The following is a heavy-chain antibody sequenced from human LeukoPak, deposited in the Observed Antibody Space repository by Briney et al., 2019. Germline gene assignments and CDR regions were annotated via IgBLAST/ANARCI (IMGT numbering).Heavy chain of an antibody. CDR3: ARGVLRFLECLSEATWFDP. V-gene: IGHV1-8*01. J-gene: IGHJ5*02. D-gene: IGHD3-3*01. Sequence: ASVKVSCKASGYTFTSYDINWVRQATGQGLEWMGWMNPNSGNTGYAQKFQGRVTMTRNTSISTAYMELSSLRSEDTAVYYCARGVLRFLECLSEATWFDPWGQGTLVTVSS. CDR2: MNPNSGNT. CDR1: GYTFTSYD.